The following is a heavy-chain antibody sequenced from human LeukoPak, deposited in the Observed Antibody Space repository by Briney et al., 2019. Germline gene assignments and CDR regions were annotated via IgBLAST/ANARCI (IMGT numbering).Heavy chain of an antibody. V-gene: IGHV1-18*01. D-gene: IGHD3-9*01. CDR3: ARDKDWDLDY. Sequence: ASVKVSCKASVYSFTTYGLSWVRQAPGQGLEWMGWISTSSGKTNYAEDLQGRVTMTRDTSTSTAYMELRSLTSADAAMYYCARDKDWDLDYWGQGTLVTVSS. CDR2: ISTSSGKT. CDR1: VYSFTTYG. J-gene: IGHJ4*02.